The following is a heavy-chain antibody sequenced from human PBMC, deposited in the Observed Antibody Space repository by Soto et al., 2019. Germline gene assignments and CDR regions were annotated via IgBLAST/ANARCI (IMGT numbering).Heavy chain of an antibody. V-gene: IGHV1-18*04. J-gene: IGHJ6*04. CDR3: ARDGQFAPNVNQRMDV. D-gene: IGHD3-10*01. CDR1: GYAFSDNG. CDR2: ISTYTGKT. Sequence: ASVKVSCKASGYAFSDNGVSWVRQAPGQGLEWMGWISTYTGKTKYAQKFQDRVTLTTDTSTSTAYMDLRSLRPDDTAVYYCARDGQFAPNVNQRMDVWGEGTTVTVYS.